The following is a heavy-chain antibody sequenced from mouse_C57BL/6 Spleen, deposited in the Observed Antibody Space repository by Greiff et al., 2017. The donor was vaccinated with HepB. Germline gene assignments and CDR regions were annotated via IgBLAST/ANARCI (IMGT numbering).Heavy chain of an antibody. D-gene: IGHD1-1*01. J-gene: IGHJ1*03. V-gene: IGHV1-64*01. CDR2: IHPNSGST. CDR3: ARSRSYYYGSSPEYFDV. Sequence: QVQLQQPGAELVKPGASVKLSCKASGYTFTSYWMHWVKQRPGQGLEWIGMIHPNSGSTNYNEKFKSKATLTVDKSSSTAYMQLSSLTSEDSAVYYCARSRSYYYGSSPEYFDVWGTGTTVTVSS. CDR1: GYTFTSYW.